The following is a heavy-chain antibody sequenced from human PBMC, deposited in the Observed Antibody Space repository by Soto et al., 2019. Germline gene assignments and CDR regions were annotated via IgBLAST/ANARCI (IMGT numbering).Heavy chain of an antibody. CDR1: RFSFSSYG. CDR2: IWFDGSSQ. CDR3: ARDGYYFYRLGRPKGGMDV. J-gene: IGHJ6*02. Sequence: QVQLVESGGGVVQPGRSLRLSCSASRFSFSSYGMHWVRQAPGKGLEWVAVIWFDGSSQYYADSVKGRFTISRDNSKNTLYLQMNSLRLDDTAVYYCARDGYYFYRLGRPKGGMDVWGQGTTVTVSS. D-gene: IGHD3-16*01. V-gene: IGHV3-33*01.